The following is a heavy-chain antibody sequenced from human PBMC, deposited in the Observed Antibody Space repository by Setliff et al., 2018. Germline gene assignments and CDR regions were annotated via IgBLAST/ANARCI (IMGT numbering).Heavy chain of an antibody. D-gene: IGHD2-2*01. Sequence: SETLSLTCTVSGDSIGRGGSSWSWIRHHPEKGLEWIGYIYYTGSTYYTPSLKSRVVMSLDTSQNQFSLSLTSVTAADTAVYYCARGGERYHTANWGQGLLVTVSS. J-gene: IGHJ4*02. CDR3: ARGGERYHTAN. CDR2: IYYTGST. CDR1: GDSIGRGGSS. V-gene: IGHV4-31*03.